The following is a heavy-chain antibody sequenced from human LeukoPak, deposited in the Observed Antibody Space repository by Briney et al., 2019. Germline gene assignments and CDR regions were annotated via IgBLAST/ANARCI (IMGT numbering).Heavy chain of an antibody. CDR1: GYTFTSYG. V-gene: IGHV1-18*01. CDR3: ARKVPNDSSGYYYRGQFDP. Sequence: ASVKVSCKASGYTFTSYGISWVRQAPGQGLEWMGWISAYNGNTNYAQKLQGRVTMTTDTSTSTAYMELRSLRSEDTAVYYCARKVPNDSSGYYYRGQFDPWGQGTLVTVSS. J-gene: IGHJ5*02. D-gene: IGHD3-22*01. CDR2: ISAYNGNT.